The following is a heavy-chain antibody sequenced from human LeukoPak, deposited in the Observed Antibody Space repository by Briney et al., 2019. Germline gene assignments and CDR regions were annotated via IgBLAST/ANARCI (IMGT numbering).Heavy chain of an antibody. CDR1: GYSISSGYY. Sequence: SQTLSLTCTVSGYSISSGYYWCCIRQPPGKGLEWIASIYHSGSTYYNPSVKSRVTISVDTSKNQFSLKLSSVTAADTAVYYCAPPSPDYDILTGYYIEAFDIWGQGTMVTVSS. D-gene: IGHD3-9*01. CDR3: APPSPDYDILTGYYIEAFDI. CDR2: IYHSGST. V-gene: IGHV4-38-2*02. J-gene: IGHJ3*02.